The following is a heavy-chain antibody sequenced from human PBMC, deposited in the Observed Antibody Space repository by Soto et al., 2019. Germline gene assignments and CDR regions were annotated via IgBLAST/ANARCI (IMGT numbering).Heavy chain of an antibody. CDR2: ISGSGGST. CDR3: AKDLRGRTGERKTTGPFDY. D-gene: IGHD4-17*01. J-gene: IGHJ4*02. Sequence: GGSLRLSCAASGFTFSSYAMSWVRQAPGKGLEWVSAISGSGGSTYYADSVKGRFTISRDNSKNTLYLQMNSLRAEDTAVYYCAKDLRGRTGERKTTGPFDYWGQGTLVTVSS. CDR1: GFTFSSYA. V-gene: IGHV3-23*01.